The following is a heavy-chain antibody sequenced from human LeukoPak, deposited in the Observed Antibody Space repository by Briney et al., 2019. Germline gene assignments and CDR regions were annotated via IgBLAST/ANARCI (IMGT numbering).Heavy chain of an antibody. D-gene: IGHD6-19*01. CDR1: GFTFSDYY. CDR3: ARESQAGTTYYYYYGMDV. V-gene: IGHV3-11*01. CDR2: ISSSGSTI. Sequence: PGGSLRLSCAASGFTFSDYYMSWIRQAPGKGLEWVSYISSSGSTIYYADSVKGRFTISRDNAKNSLYLQMNSLRAEDTAVYYCARESQAGTTYYYYYGMDVWGQGTTVTVSS. J-gene: IGHJ6*02.